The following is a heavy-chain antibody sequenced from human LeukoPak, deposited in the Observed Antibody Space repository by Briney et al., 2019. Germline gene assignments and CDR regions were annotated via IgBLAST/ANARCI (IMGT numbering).Heavy chain of an antibody. V-gene: IGHV4-59*01. Sequence: SETLSLTCTVSGVSISSYYWSWIRQPPGKGLEWIGYIYYSGSINYNPSLESRVTISVDTSKNQFSLRLSSVTDADTAVYFCASKSERFLETGAFDIWGQGTMVTVSS. CDR2: IYYSGSI. CDR1: GVSISSYY. J-gene: IGHJ3*02. D-gene: IGHD3-3*01. CDR3: ASKSERFLETGAFDI.